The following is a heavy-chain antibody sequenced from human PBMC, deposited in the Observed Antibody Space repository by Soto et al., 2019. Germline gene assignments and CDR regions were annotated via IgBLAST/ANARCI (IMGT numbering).Heavy chain of an antibody. Sequence: PGESLKISCQGSGYSFTRYWIGWVRQMPGKGLEWMGIIYPRDSDTRYSPSFQGQVTISADKSISTAYLQWSSLKASDTAMYYCARVRESTAAFDYWGQGTLVTVSS. J-gene: IGHJ4*02. CDR2: IYPRDSDT. CDR1: GYSFTRYW. CDR3: ARVRESTAAFDY. D-gene: IGHD2-8*02. V-gene: IGHV5-51*01.